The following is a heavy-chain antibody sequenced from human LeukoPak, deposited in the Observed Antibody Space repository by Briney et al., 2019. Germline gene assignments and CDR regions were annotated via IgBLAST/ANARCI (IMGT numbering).Heavy chain of an antibody. J-gene: IGHJ4*02. V-gene: IGHV3-23*01. CDR1: GFTFSSYW. Sequence: GGSLRLSCAASGFTFSSYWMHWVRQAPGKGLEWVSAISGSGGSTYYADSVKGRFTISRDNSKNTLYLHVNSLRAEDTAVYYCAKWGTVTTPDYWGQGTLVTVSS. D-gene: IGHD4-17*01. CDR3: AKWGTVTTPDY. CDR2: ISGSGGST.